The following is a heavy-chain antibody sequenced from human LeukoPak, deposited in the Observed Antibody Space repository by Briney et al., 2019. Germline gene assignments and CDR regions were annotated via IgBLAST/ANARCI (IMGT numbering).Heavy chain of an antibody. CDR2: SNTNTGNP. CDR3: ARVGYYYDSSGYYFDY. Sequence: ASVAVSCKSSGYTFTSYAMNWERQAPGQGLGWVGWSNTNTGNPTYAQGFPGRFVFSLDTSVSTAYLQISSLKTEDTSVYYCARVGYYYDSSGYYFDYWGQGTLVTVSS. J-gene: IGHJ4*02. D-gene: IGHD3-22*01. CDR1: GYTFTSYA. V-gene: IGHV7-4-1*02.